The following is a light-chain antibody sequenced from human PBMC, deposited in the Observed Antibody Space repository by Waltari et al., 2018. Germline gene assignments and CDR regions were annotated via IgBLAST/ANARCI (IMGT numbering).Light chain of an antibody. V-gene: IGKV2-28*01. J-gene: IGKJ3*01. CDR2: LGS. CDR1: QSLLHTTGYDF. CDR3: MQAVQAPFT. Sequence: DIVITQSPLYLPVTPGEPASISCRSNQSLLHTTGYDFLDWYLQRPGQSPQLVIYLGSNRASGVPDRFSGSGSGTDFTLKISRVEAEDVAVYYCMQAVQAPFTFGPGTRLDMK.